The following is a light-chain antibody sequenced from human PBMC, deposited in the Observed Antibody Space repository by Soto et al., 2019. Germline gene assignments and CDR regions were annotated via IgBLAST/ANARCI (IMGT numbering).Light chain of an antibody. J-gene: IGKJ2*01. Sequence: DIQMTQSPSSLSASVGDRVTITCRASQGISTYLNWYQQKPSKAPKLLIYAASSLQSGVPSRFSGSGSETDFTLVSCGAEPEDLALYYCPQCVSLPVTFGQGTKVDIK. CDR3: PQCVSLPVT. CDR2: AAS. CDR1: QGISTY. V-gene: IGKV1-39*01.